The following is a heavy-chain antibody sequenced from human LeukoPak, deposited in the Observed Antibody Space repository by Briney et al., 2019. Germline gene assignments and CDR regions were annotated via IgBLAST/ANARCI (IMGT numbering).Heavy chain of an antibody. CDR1: GGSISSSSYY. CDR3: ARVKDRYNCLSCFDY. V-gene: IGHV4-39*07. D-gene: IGHD1-20*01. J-gene: IGHJ4*02. CDR2: IYHSGST. Sequence: PSETLSLTCTVSGGSISSSSYYWGWIRQPPGKGLEWIGSIYHSGSTYYNPSLKSRVTISVDRSKNQFSLKLSSVTAADTAVYYCARVKDRYNCLSCFDYWGQGTLVTVSS.